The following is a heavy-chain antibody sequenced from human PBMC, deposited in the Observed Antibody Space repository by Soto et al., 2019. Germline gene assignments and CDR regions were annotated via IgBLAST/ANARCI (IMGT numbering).Heavy chain of an antibody. D-gene: IGHD1-26*01. CDR3: AHAYGGRSLY. CDR2: IYWDDTK. CDR1: GFSLSTSRVG. Sequence: QITLKESGPTLVKPTQTLTLTCTLTGFSLSTSRVGVGWIRQPPGKALEWLAVIYWDDTKTYRPSLKSRLTITEDTSKNQVALTMTNVDPVDTATYYCAHAYGGRSLYWGQGTLVTVSS. V-gene: IGHV2-5*02. J-gene: IGHJ4*02.